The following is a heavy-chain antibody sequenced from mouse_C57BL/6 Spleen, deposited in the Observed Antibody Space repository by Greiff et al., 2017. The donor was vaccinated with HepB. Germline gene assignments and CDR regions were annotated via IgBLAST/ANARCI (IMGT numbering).Heavy chain of an antibody. D-gene: IGHD2-4*01. Sequence: QVQLQQSGAELVKPGASVKISCKASGYAFSSYWMNWVKQRPGKGLEWIGQIYPGDGDTNYNGKFKGKATLTADKSSSTAYMQLSSLTSEDSAVYFCARGGDYAAWFAYWGQGTLVTVSA. J-gene: IGHJ3*01. CDR1: GYAFSSYW. CDR3: ARGGDYAAWFAY. V-gene: IGHV1-80*01. CDR2: IYPGDGDT.